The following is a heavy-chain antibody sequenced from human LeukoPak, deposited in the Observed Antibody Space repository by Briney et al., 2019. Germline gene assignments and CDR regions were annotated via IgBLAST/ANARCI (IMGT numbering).Heavy chain of an antibody. CDR1: EFIFSGYL. J-gene: IGHJ6*03. Sequence: GGSLRLSCEASEFIFSGYLMTWVRQAPGKGLEWVANIKEDGSEKYYVDSVKGRFIISRNNANKSLYLQMNSLRAEDTAVYYCARRSTVTAYDFYFMDVWGKGTTVIVSS. V-gene: IGHV3-7*01. D-gene: IGHD4-17*01. CDR3: ARRSTVTAYDFYFMDV. CDR2: IKEDGSEK.